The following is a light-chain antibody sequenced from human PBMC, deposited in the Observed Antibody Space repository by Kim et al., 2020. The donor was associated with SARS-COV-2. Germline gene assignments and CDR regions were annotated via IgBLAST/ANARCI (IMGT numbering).Light chain of an antibody. Sequence: ASVGDRVTITCRASQGIRIYLAWFQQKAGKAPRSLIYAASNLQSGVPSRFSGSGSGTDFTLTISSLQPEDFGTYNCQQYDSYPPTFGGGTKVDIK. J-gene: IGKJ4*01. CDR2: AAS. CDR3: QQYDSYPPT. V-gene: IGKV1-16*01. CDR1: QGIRIY.